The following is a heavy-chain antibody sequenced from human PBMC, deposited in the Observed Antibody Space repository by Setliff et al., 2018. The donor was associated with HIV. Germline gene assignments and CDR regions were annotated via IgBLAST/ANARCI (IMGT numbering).Heavy chain of an antibody. J-gene: IGHJ4*02. CDR1: GFTFDNHA. CDR2: INWKSGMI. Sequence: PGGSLRLSCLASGFTFDNHAMHWVRQAPGRGLEWVSSINWKSGMIAYADSVKGRFTVARDNAKNSLYLQMDSLRAEDTAVYYCARDQYYYDTSGYYRGSAFDFWGQGTLVTVSS. V-gene: IGHV3-9*01. D-gene: IGHD3-22*01. CDR3: ARDQYYYDTSGYYRGSAFDF.